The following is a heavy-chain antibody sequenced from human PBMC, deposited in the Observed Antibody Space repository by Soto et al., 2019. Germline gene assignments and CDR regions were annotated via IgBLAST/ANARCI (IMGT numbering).Heavy chain of an antibody. Sequence: QVQLVQSGAEVKKPGSSVKVSCTASGGSFTSYTITWVRQAPGQGLEWMGRVIPLVNIANYAQKLQGRLTITSDKFTNTGYMELSSLTSEDTAVYYCARDQPVPTVPQNYYYYGMDVWGQGTMVTVSS. CDR1: GGSFTSYT. CDR2: VIPLVNIA. V-gene: IGHV1-69*08. J-gene: IGHJ6*02. CDR3: ARDQPVPTVPQNYYYYGMDV. D-gene: IGHD1-1*01.